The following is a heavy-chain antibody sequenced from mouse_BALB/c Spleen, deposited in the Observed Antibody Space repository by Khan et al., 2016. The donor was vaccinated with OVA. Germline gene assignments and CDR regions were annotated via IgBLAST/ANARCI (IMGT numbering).Heavy chain of an antibody. D-gene: IGHD2-13*01. CDR1: GYSFTSYY. CDR2: IDPFSGST. CDR3: TRHGDVACFTY. Sequence: EVQLQESGPELMKPGASVKISCRTSGYSFTSYYIHWMMQSHGKSLEWIGYIDPFSGSTTYNQKFKGKATLTVDKSSSTAYLHIINLTKEDPAVYYCTRHGDVACFTYWGQGTLVTVSA. J-gene: IGHJ3*01. V-gene: IGHV1S135*01.